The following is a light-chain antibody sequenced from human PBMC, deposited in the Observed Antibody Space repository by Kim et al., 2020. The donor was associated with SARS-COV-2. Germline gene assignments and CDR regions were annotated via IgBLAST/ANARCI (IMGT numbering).Light chain of an antibody. CDR2: YDV. CDR1: NIGSKT. CDR3: QVWDNSGDHPV. V-gene: IGLV3-21*04. J-gene: IGLJ3*02. Sequence: SSELTQSPSVSVAPGKTARITCGGNNIGSKTVHWYQQKPGQAPLMVIFYDVDRPSGIPERFSGSNSGNTATLTISRVEAGDEADYYCQVWDNSGDHPVFGGGTQLTVL.